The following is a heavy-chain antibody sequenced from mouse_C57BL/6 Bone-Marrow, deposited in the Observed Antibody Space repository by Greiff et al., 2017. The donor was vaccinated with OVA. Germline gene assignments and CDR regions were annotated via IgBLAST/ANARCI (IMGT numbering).Heavy chain of an antibody. J-gene: IGHJ2*01. V-gene: IGHV1-76*01. CDR2: IYPGSGNT. D-gene: IGHD2-1*01. Sequence: VQLQQSGAELVRPGASVKLSCKASGYTFTDYYINWVKQRPGQGLEWIARIYPGSGNTYYNEKFKGKATLTAEKSSSTAYMQLSSLTSEDSAVYFCARRDYGNYFFYYWGQGTTLTVSS. CDR3: ARRDYGNYFFYY. CDR1: GYTFTDYY.